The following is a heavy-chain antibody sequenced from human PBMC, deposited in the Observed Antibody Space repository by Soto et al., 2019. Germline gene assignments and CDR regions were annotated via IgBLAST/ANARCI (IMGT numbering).Heavy chain of an antibody. D-gene: IGHD1-7*01. V-gene: IGHV4-31*03. CDR1: GGSISNIGYY. Sequence: QVQLQESGPGLVKPSQTLSLTCTVSGGSISNIGYYWNWIRQNPGKGLEWIGYIYYSGSTYYNLSLKSRVTISIDTSKRQFSLQLSSVTAADTAVYYCASGRREEEELQAHYFAMDVWGQGTTVTVSS. CDR3: ASGRREEEELQAHYFAMDV. CDR2: IYYSGST. J-gene: IGHJ6*02.